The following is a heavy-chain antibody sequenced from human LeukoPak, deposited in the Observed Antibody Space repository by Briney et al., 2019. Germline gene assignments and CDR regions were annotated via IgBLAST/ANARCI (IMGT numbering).Heavy chain of an antibody. V-gene: IGHV1-18*01. CDR3: ARDEDSSSWYREYYFDY. D-gene: IGHD6-13*01. J-gene: IGHJ4*02. CDR1: GYTFTSYG. Sequence: ASVKVSCKASGYTFTSYGISWVRQAPGQGLEWMGWISAYNGNTNCAQKLQGRVTMTTDTSTSTAYMELRSLRSDDTAVYYCARDEDSSSWYREYYFDYWGQGTLVTVSS. CDR2: ISAYNGNT.